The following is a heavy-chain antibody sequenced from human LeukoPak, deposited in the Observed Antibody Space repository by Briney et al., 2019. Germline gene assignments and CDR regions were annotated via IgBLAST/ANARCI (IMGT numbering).Heavy chain of an antibody. J-gene: IGHJ4*01. CDR1: GGSFSGFY. CDR2: IDSSGST. D-gene: IGHD1-26*01. CDR3: ARHSDVVGAAATFDY. Sequence: SETLSLTCAVYGGSFSGFYWSWIRLPPGKGLEWIGHIDSSGSTSYSPSLKSRVTMSLDTSRNQFSLKLTSVSGADTAVYYCARHSDVVGAAATFDYWGHGTLVTVSS. V-gene: IGHV4-59*08.